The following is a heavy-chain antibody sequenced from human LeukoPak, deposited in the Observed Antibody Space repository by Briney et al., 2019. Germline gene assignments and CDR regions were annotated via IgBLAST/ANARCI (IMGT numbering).Heavy chain of an antibody. V-gene: IGHV4-39*07. CDR3: AKGAGGFSYYNWFDP. CDR1: GGSISSSPYY. Sequence: SETLSLTCTVSGGSISSSPYYWGWIRQPPGKGLEWIGSIYYSGTTHYNPSLESRVTISVDTSKNQFSLKLASVTASDTAIYYCAKGAGGFSYYNWFDPWGQGTLVTVSS. J-gene: IGHJ5*02. D-gene: IGHD5-18*01. CDR2: IYYSGTT.